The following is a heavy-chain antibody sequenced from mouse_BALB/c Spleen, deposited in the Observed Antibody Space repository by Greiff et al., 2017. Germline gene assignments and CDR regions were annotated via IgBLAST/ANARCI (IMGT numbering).Heavy chain of an antibody. V-gene: IGHV1S81*02. CDR2: INPSNGRT. CDR3: ARYGGPYFDY. D-gene: IGHD1-1*01. J-gene: IGHJ2*01. CDR1: GYTFTSYW. Sequence: VQLQQPGAELVKPGASVKLSCKASGYTFTSYWMHWVKQRPGQGLEWIGEINPSNGRTNYNEKFKSKATLTVDKSSSTAYMQLSGLTSEDSAVYYGARYGGPYFDYWGQDTTLTVSS.